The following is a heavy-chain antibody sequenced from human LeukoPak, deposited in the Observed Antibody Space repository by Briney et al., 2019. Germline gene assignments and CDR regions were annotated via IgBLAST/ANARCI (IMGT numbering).Heavy chain of an antibody. J-gene: IGHJ5*02. V-gene: IGHV4-39*01. CDR2: IYYSGST. Sequence: PSETLSLTCTVSGGSISSSSYYWGWIRQPPGKGLEWIGSIYYSGSTYYNPSLKSRVTISVDTSKNQFSLKLSSVTAADTAVYYCARLTSGSSGWYAGYNWFDPWGQGTLVTVSS. D-gene: IGHD6-19*01. CDR3: ARLTSGSSGWYAGYNWFDP. CDR1: GGSISSSSYY.